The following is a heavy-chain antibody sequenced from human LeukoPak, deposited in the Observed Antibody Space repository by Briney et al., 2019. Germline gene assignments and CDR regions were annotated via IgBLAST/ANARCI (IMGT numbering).Heavy chain of an antibody. CDR1: GYTFTGYY. D-gene: IGHD1-1*01. CDR3: ARDTWNDLHYFDY. Sequence: GASVKVSCTASGYTFTGYYMPWVRQAPGQGLEWMGWINPNSGGTNYAQKFQGRVTMTRDTSISTAYMELSRLRSDDTAVYYCARDTWNDLHYFDYWGQGTLVTVSS. CDR2: INPNSGGT. V-gene: IGHV1-2*02. J-gene: IGHJ4*02.